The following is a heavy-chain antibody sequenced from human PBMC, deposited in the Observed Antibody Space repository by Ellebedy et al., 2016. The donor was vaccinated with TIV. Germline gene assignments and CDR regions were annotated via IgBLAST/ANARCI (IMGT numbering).Heavy chain of an antibody. J-gene: IGHJ4*02. D-gene: IGHD5-18*01. CDR2: FDPSDSYT. Sequence: GESLKISCKGSGYSFTSYWISWVRQMPGKGLEWVGRFDPSDSYTNYSPSFQGHVTISADKSISTAYLQWSSLKASDTAMYYCVRRGTAMVHSYWGQGTLVTVSS. V-gene: IGHV5-10-1*01. CDR3: VRRGTAMVHSY. CDR1: GYSFTSYW.